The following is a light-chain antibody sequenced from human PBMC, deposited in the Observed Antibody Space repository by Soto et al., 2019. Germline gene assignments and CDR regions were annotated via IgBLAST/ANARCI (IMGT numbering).Light chain of an antibody. V-gene: IGLV1-44*01. CDR2: STS. Sequence: QSVLTQPPSASGTPGQIVAISCSGSSSNIGSNTVTWYQQLPGTAPKLLIYSTSQRSSGVPGRFSGSKSGASASLSISGLQSEDEADYYCAAWDDRLDVYAFGTGIKVTVL. CDR3: AAWDDRLDVYA. CDR1: SSNIGSNT. J-gene: IGLJ1*01.